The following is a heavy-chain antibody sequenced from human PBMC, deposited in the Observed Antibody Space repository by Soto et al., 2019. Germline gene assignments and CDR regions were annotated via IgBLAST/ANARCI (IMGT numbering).Heavy chain of an antibody. CDR2: VNPSGGHT. D-gene: IGHD2-21*02. CDR3: PGGGHVVVVTAALDY. V-gene: IGHV1-46*01. J-gene: IGHJ4*02. Sequence: QVQLVQSGAEVKKPGASVKVSCKASGDTFTDYYIHWVRQAPGQGLEWMGTVNPSGGHTTYAQHFLGRRTMTRDTSTSTPYMALTSLTSEDRAVYYCPGGGHVVVVTAALDYWGQGTLVTVSS. CDR1: GDTFTDYY.